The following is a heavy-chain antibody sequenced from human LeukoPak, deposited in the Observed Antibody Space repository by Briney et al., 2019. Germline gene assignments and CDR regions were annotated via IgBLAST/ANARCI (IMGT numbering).Heavy chain of an antibody. Sequence: PSETLSLTCTVSGGSISSSSYYWGWIRQPPGKGLEWIGSIYYSGSTYYNPSLKSRVTISVDTSKNQFSLKLSSVTAADTAVYYCARGYEVPAAPSSYWGQGTLVTVSS. CDR3: ARGYEVPAAPSSY. D-gene: IGHD2-2*01. CDR1: GGSISSSSYY. CDR2: IYYSGST. J-gene: IGHJ4*02. V-gene: IGHV4-39*07.